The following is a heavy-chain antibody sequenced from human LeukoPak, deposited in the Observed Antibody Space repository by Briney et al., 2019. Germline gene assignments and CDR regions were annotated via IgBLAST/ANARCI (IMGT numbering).Heavy chain of an antibody. V-gene: IGHV4-34*01. D-gene: IGHD3-3*01. CDR1: GGSFSGYY. CDR2: INHSGST. Sequence: ASETLSLTCAVYGGSFSGYYWSWIRQPPGKGLEWIGEINHSGSTNYNPSLKSRVTISVDTSKNQFSLKLSSVTAADTAVYYCARRGTIFGVLDYWGQGTLVTVPS. J-gene: IGHJ4*02. CDR3: ARRGTIFGVLDY.